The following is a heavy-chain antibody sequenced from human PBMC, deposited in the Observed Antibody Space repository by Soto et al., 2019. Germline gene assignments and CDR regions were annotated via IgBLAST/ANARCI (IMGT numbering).Heavy chain of an antibody. V-gene: IGHV5-10-1*01. CDR2: IDPSDSYT. Sequence: GESLKISCKGSGYSFTSYWISWVRQMPGKGLEWMGRIDPSDSYTNYSPSFQGHVTISADKSISTAYLQWSSLKASDTAMYYCARHSRIMITSGGVIVPLDGMDVWGQGTTVTVSS. CDR1: GYSFTSYW. D-gene: IGHD3-16*02. CDR3: ARHSRIMITSGGVIVPLDGMDV. J-gene: IGHJ6*02.